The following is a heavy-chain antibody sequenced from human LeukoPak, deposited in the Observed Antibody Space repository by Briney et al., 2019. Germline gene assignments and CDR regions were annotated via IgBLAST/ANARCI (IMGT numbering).Heavy chain of an antibody. V-gene: IGHV4-39*07. CDR1: GGSISSSSYY. Sequence: SETLSLTCTVSGGSISSSSYYWGWIRQPPGKGLEWIGSIYHSGSTYYNPSLKSRVTISVDTSKNQFSLKLSSVTAADTAVYYCARTVYDYYYYGMDVWGQGTTVTVSS. J-gene: IGHJ6*02. CDR2: IYHSGST. D-gene: IGHD1-14*01. CDR3: ARTVYDYYYYGMDV.